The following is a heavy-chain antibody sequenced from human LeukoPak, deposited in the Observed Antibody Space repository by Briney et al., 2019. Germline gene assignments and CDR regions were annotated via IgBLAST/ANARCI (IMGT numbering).Heavy chain of an antibody. J-gene: IGHJ3*02. Sequence: SETLSLTCTVSGVSISSSNSYWGWIRQPPGKGLEWIGSIYYSGNTYYNASLKSRVTISVDTSKNQFSLKLSSVTAADTAVYYCAIDITIRGAFDIWGQGTMVTVSS. CDR3: AIDITIRGAFDI. V-gene: IGHV4-39*07. D-gene: IGHD3-10*01. CDR2: IYYSGNT. CDR1: GVSISSSNSY.